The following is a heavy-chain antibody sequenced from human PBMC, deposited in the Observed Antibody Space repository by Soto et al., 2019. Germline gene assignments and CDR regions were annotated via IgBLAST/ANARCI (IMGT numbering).Heavy chain of an antibody. CDR1: GFTFSSYT. CDR3: AREYTGSYYLDY. D-gene: IGHD1-26*01. V-gene: IGHV3-48*02. Sequence: GGSLRLSCAASGFTFSSYTMNWVRQAPGKGLEWVSYISSTSSTMYFADSVKGRFTISRDNARNSLYLQMNSLRDEDTAVYYCAREYTGSYYLDYWGQGTLVTVSS. CDR2: ISSTSSTM. J-gene: IGHJ4*02.